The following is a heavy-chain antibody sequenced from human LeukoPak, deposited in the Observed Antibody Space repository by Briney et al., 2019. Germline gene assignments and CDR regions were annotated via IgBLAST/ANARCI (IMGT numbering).Heavy chain of an antibody. J-gene: IGHJ6*04. CDR3: AELGITMIGGV. CDR1: GFTVSSNE. Sequence: GGSLRLSCAASGFTVSSNEVSWVRQAPGKGLEWVSSISGGSTYYADSRKGRFTISRDNAKNSLYLQMNSLRAEDTAVYYCAELGITMIGGVWGKGTTVTISS. V-gene: IGHV3-38-3*01. D-gene: IGHD3-10*02. CDR2: ISGGST.